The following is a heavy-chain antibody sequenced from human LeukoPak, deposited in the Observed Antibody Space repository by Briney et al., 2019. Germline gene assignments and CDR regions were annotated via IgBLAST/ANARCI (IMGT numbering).Heavy chain of an antibody. J-gene: IGHJ6*03. CDR1: GYTFTSYD. Sequence: ASVKVSCKASGYTFTSYDINWVRQATGQGLEWMGWMNPNSGNTGYAQKFQGRVTMTRNTSISTAYMELSSLRSEDTAVYYCARGYCSSTSRYLYYYYMDVWGKGTTVTVSS. D-gene: IGHD2-2*01. CDR3: ARGYCSSTSRYLYYYYMDV. V-gene: IGHV1-8*01. CDR2: MNPNSGNT.